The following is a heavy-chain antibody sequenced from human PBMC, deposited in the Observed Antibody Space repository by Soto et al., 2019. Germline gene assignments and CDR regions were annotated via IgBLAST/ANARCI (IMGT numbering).Heavy chain of an antibody. CDR1: GYTFTNYW. CDR2: MYPGDSET. D-gene: IGHD4-4*01. CDR3: ARRDYSNFGDAFDI. Sequence: GESLKISCKGSGYTFTNYWIGWVRQMPGKGLEWMGIMYPGDSETRYSPSFQGQVTMSADKSISTAYLQWSSLKASDTAMYYCARRDYSNFGDAFDIWGQGTMVTVSS. V-gene: IGHV5-51*01. J-gene: IGHJ3*02.